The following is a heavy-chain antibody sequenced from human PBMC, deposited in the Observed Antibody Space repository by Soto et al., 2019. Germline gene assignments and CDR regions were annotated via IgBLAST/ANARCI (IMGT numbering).Heavy chain of an antibody. CDR2: ISSSSSYI. CDR3: ARDSSLARLVFDY. J-gene: IGHJ4*02. Sequence: PGGSMILSCTASGFTISSYSMNWVRQTTGKGLEWVSSISSSSSYIYYADSVKGRFTISRDNAKNSLYLQMNSLRAEDTAVYYCARDSSLARLVFDYWGQGTLVTVSS. CDR1: GFTISSYS. D-gene: IGHD3-9*01. V-gene: IGHV3-21*01.